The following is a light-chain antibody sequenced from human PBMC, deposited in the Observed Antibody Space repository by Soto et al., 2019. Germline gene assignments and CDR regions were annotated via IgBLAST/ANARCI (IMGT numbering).Light chain of an antibody. V-gene: IGKV3D-15*01. J-gene: IGKJ1*01. CDR3: QQYKDWRT. Sequence: EIVLTQSPAPLTLSPGERATLSCRASQSVSAYLAWYQQTPGQAPRLLLYGASNRATGIPARCTGGGAGTEFPRTISGLQSEDVGVYYCQQYKDWRTCGQGTKGDI. CDR1: QSVSAY. CDR2: GAS.